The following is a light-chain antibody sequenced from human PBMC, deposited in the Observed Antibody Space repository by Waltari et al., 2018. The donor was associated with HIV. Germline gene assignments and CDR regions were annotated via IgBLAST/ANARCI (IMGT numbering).Light chain of an antibody. V-gene: IGLV2-23*02. Sequence: SPLPPPASVSGNPGQPATIPRPGTNIEVGKYNSVSSYQQHPGKAPKLLIYDVSKRPSGVSRRFSGSKSGYWASLTISGLLTEDESYYYCLTYVSDSGTWKFGGGTYLTV. CDR2: DVS. CDR1: NIEVGKYNS. CDR3: LTYVSDSGTWK. J-gene: IGLJ3*02.